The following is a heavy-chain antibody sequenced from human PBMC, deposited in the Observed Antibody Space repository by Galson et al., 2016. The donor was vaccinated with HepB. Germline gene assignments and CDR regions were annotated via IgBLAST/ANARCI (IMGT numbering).Heavy chain of an antibody. V-gene: IGHV3-30*18. CDR3: AKRHEYCPPVGCSVDY. CDR1: GFIFSSYG. CDR2: DSMDGRRK. Sequence: SLRLSCAGSGFIFSSYGMHWVRQAPGKGLEWVAADSMDGRRKFYADSVKGRFTISRDNSNNMLFLQMSSLRPDDTAVYYCAKRHEYCPPVGCSVDYWGQGTLVSVSS. J-gene: IGHJ4*02. D-gene: IGHD2/OR15-2a*01.